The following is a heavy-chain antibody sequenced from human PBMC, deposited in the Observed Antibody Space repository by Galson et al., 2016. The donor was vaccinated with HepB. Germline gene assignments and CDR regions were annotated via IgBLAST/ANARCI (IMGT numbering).Heavy chain of an antibody. Sequence: TLSLTCGVDGGSFNDHYWSWIRQPPGKGLEWIGEINYAGSTKYNPSLKSRVTISVDTSKNQFSLKLKSMTAADTAVYFCAGVVVAATNWFDPWGQGTLVTVSS. CDR2: INYAGST. CDR1: GGSFNDHY. J-gene: IGHJ5*02. V-gene: IGHV4-34*01. CDR3: AGVVVAATNWFDP. D-gene: IGHD2-15*01.